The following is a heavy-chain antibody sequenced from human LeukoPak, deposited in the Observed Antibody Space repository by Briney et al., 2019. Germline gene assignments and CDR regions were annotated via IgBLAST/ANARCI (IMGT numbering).Heavy chain of an antibody. CDR3: AREVKADYYDSSGSFDY. D-gene: IGHD3-22*01. V-gene: IGHV1-2*02. Sequence: ASVKVSCKASGYTFTGYYMHWVRQAPGQGLEWMGWINPNNGGTNYAQKFQGRVTMTRDTSISTAYMELSRLRSDDTAVYYCAREVKADYYDSSGSFDYWGQGALVTVSS. CDR1: GYTFTGYY. CDR2: INPNNGGT. J-gene: IGHJ4*02.